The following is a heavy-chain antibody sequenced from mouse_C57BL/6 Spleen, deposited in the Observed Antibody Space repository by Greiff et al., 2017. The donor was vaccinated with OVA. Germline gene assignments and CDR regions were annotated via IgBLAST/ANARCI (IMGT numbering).Heavy chain of an antibody. CDR3: ARVRGYDAYYFDY. Sequence: EVQRVESGPGLVKPSQSLSLTCSVTGYSITSGYYWNWIRQFPGNKLEWMGYISYDGSNNYNPSLKNRISITRDTSKNQFFLKLNSVTTEDTATYYCARVRGYDAYYFDYWGQGTTLTVSS. CDR2: ISYDGSN. D-gene: IGHD2-3*01. V-gene: IGHV3-6*01. CDR1: GYSITSGYY. J-gene: IGHJ2*01.